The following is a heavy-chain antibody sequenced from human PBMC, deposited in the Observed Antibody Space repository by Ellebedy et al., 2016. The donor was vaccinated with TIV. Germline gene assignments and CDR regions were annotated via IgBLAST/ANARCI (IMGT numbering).Heavy chain of an antibody. V-gene: IGHV3-23*01. CDR3: AKFPSVTTPGVDF. CDR1: GFTFSTYA. J-gene: IGHJ4*02. CDR2: IGGSGGRA. Sequence: GESLKISCAASGFTFSTYALTWVRQAPGRGLEWVLAIGGSGGRANYADSVRGRFTISRDNSKSTLFLNMNNLRAEDTAVYYCAKFPSVTTPGVDFWGQGTLVTVSS. D-gene: IGHD4-17*01.